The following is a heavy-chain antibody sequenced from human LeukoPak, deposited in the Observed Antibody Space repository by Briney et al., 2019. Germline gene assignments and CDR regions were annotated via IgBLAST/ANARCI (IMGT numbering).Heavy chain of an antibody. CDR1: GFTFSDYY. J-gene: IGHJ4*02. V-gene: IGHV3-11*01. CDR2: ISDNGRNI. Sequence: GGSLRLSCAASGFTFSDYYMGWIRQAPGKGLEWLSYISDNGRNIYYADSVKGRFTISRDNSENTLYLQMNSLRAEDTALYYCSNGRTSSGTLQHDYWGQGTLVTVSS. D-gene: IGHD6-19*01. CDR3: SNGRTSSGTLQHDY.